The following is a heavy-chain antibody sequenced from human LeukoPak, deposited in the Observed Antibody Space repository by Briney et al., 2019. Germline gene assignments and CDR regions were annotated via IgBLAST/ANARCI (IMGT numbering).Heavy chain of an antibody. CDR3: ARGRTGGAFDI. D-gene: IGHD1-26*01. J-gene: IGHJ3*02. Sequence: RASVKVTCKASGYTFTGYYMHWVRQAPGQGLEWMGWINPNSGGTNYAQKFQGRVTMTRDTSISTAYMELRRLRSDDTAVYYCARGRTGGAFDIWGQGTMVTVSS. V-gene: IGHV1-2*02. CDR2: INPNSGGT. CDR1: GYTFTGYY.